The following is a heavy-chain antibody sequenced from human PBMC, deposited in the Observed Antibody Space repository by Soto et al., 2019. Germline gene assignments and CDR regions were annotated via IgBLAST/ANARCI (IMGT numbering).Heavy chain of an antibody. V-gene: IGHV4-34*01. CDR2: INHSGST. J-gene: IGHJ6*02. Sequence: SETLSLTCAVYGGSFSGYYWSWIRQPPGKGLEWIGEINHSGSTNYNPSLKSRVTISVDTSKNQFSLKLSSVTAADTAVYYCARGNSSSWYGDYYYYYGMDVWGQGTTVTVSS. D-gene: IGHD6-13*01. CDR1: GGSFSGYY. CDR3: ARGNSSSWYGDYYYYYGMDV.